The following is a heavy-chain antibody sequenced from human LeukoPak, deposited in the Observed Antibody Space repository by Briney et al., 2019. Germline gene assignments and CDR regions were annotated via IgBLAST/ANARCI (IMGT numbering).Heavy chain of an antibody. CDR3: ARLSSSYYDFWSGPFDY. Sequence: SETLSLTCAVYGGSFSGYYWSWIRQPPGKGLEWIGSIYYSGSTYYNPSLKSRVTISVDTSKNQFSLKLSSVTAADTAVYYCARLSSSYYDFWSGPFDYWGQGTLVTVSS. D-gene: IGHD3-3*01. J-gene: IGHJ4*02. CDR1: GGSFSGYY. V-gene: IGHV4-34*01. CDR2: IYYSGST.